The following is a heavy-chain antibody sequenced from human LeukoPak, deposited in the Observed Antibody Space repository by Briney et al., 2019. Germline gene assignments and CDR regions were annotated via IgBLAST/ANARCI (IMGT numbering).Heavy chain of an antibody. CDR3: AREGDHPYSGYDSG. CDR2: ISWNSGSI. J-gene: IGHJ4*02. V-gene: IGHV3-9*01. CDR1: GFTFDDYA. Sequence: PGGSLRLSCAASGFTFDDYAMHWVRQAPGKGLEWVSGISWNSGSIGYADSVKGRFTISRDNAKNSLYLQMNSLRAEDTAVYYCAREGDHPYSGYDSGRGQGTLVTVSS. D-gene: IGHD5-12*01.